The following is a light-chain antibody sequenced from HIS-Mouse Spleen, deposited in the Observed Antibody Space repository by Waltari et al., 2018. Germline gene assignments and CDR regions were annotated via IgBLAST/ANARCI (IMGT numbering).Light chain of an antibody. Sequence: SYELTQPPSVSVSPGQTARITCSGDAFPKKYAYWYQQKSGQAPVLVIYEDSKRPSGNPERFSGSSSGTMATLTISGAQVEDEADYYCYSTDSSGNHRVFGGGTKLTVL. V-gene: IGLV3-10*01. CDR3: YSTDSSGNHRV. CDR2: EDS. J-gene: IGLJ2*01. CDR1: AFPKKY.